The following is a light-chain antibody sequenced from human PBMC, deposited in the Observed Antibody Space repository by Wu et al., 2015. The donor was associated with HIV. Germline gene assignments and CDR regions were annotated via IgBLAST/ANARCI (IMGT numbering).Light chain of an antibody. V-gene: IGKV3-20*01. Sequence: EIVMTQSPATLSVSPGERATLSCRASQSVSSNLAWYQQKPGQAPRLLIYSASKRATGIPDRFIDSGSGTDFTLTISRLEPEDSAVYYCQQYGSSPWTFGQGTKVGNQT. CDR2: SAS. J-gene: IGKJ1*01. CDR3: QQYGSSPWT. CDR1: QSVSSN.